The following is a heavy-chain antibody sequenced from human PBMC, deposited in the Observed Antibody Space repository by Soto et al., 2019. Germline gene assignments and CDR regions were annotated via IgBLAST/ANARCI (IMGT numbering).Heavy chain of an antibody. V-gene: IGHV1-3*01. D-gene: IGHD2-15*01. Sequence: QVQLVQSGAEVKKPGASVKVSCKASGYTFTNYAIHWVRQAPGQRLEWMGWINAGNGNTKYSQKIQHRVTITRDTSASTAYMELSSLTSEDTAGYYCATDSHGCDDWGQGTLVTVSA. CDR1: GYTFTNYA. CDR2: INAGNGNT. CDR3: ATDSHGCDD. J-gene: IGHJ4*02.